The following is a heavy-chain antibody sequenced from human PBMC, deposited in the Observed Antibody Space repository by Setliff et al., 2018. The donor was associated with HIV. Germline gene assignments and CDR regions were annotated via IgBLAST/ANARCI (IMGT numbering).Heavy chain of an antibody. CDR3: ARHIAVGPLGYFDY. D-gene: IGHD6-19*01. Sequence: SETLSLTCTVSGGSISSFSYYWGWIRQPPGKGPEWIGSIFHTGNTYYNPSLKSRVTISVETSKNQVSLKLTSVTAADTAVYYCARHIAVGPLGYFDYWGQGTPVTVSS. J-gene: IGHJ4*02. CDR2: IFHTGNT. V-gene: IGHV4-39*07. CDR1: GGSISSFSYY.